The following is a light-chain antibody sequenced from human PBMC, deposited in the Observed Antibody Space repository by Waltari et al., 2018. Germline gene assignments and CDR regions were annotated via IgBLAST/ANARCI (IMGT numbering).Light chain of an antibody. CDR3: YSTDGSGNHRV. V-gene: IGLV3-10*01. Sequence: SYELTQPPSVSVSPGQTARITCSGDALSKKYAYWYQQKSGQAPGLVIYGENKRPSGIPGGCSGSSSGTMATLTITGAQVADEADYYCYSTDGSGNHRVFGGGTKVTVL. CDR1: ALSKKY. J-gene: IGLJ2*01. CDR2: GEN.